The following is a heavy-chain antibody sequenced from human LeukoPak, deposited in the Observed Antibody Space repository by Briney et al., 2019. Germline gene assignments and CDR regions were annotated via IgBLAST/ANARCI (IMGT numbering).Heavy chain of an antibody. CDR2: IYHNGNT. CDR3: AISSYYRVWFDP. J-gene: IGHJ5*02. Sequence: SETLSLTCVVSGTSISGTDWWSWVRQPPGKGLEWIGEIYHNGNTNYNPSLKSRVTMSVDKSKNQFSLMLTSVTAADTAVYYCAISSYYRVWFDPWGQGTLVTVSS. D-gene: IGHD3-22*01. CDR1: GTSISGTDW. V-gene: IGHV4-4*02.